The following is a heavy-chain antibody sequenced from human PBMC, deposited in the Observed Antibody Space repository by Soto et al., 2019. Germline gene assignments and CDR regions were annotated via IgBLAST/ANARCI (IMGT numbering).Heavy chain of an antibody. J-gene: IGHJ4*02. CDR3: AGDLGVSTHPKGY. Sequence: GGSLRLSCAASGFTFSSYAMSWVRQAPGKGLEWVSLISGRDGRTYYADSVKGRFTISRDNVKNSLFLQLNSLRAEDTAIYYCAGDLGVSTHPKGYWGQGTLVTVSS. D-gene: IGHD1-1*01. CDR2: ISGRDGRT. CDR1: GFTFSSYA. V-gene: IGHV3-23*01.